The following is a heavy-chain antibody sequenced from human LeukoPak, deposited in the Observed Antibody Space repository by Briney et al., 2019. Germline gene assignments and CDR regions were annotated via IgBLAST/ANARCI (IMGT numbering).Heavy chain of an antibody. CDR2: INWNGGST. Sequence: GGPLRLSCAASGFTFDDYGMSWVRQAPGKGLEWVSGINWNGGSTGYADSVEGRFTISRDNAKNSLYLQMNSLRAEDTALYYCARDSTQPGPVVVAATYAGFDYWGQGTLVTVSS. CDR3: ARDSTQPGPVVVAATYAGFDY. CDR1: GFTFDDYG. D-gene: IGHD2-15*01. J-gene: IGHJ4*02. V-gene: IGHV3-20*04.